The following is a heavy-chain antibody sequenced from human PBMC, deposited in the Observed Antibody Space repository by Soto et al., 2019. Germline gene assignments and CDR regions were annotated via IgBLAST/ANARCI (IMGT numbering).Heavy chain of an antibody. CDR2: IIPILDIT. CDR1: GGTFSTYT. D-gene: IGHD1-1*01. Sequence: QVQLVQSGAEVKKPGSSVKVSCKASGGTFSTYTFSWVRQAPGQGLEWMGRIIPILDITNYAQKFQGRVTITADKSTSTAYMELSSLSSEDTAIYYCARDNCTSGTTASGAYWGQGTRVTVSS. V-gene: IGHV1-69*08. CDR3: ARDNCTSGTTASGAY. J-gene: IGHJ4*02.